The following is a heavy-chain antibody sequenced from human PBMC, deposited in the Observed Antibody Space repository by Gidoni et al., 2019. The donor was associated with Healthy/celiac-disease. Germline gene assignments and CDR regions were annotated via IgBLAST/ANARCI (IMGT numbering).Heavy chain of an antibody. Sequence: QPQLQASGPGLVKPSETLSLPCTVSGGSISSSSYSWGWIRQPPGKGLEWIGSIYYSGSTYYNPSLKSRVTISVDTSKNQFSLKLSSVTAADTAVYYCARHPEYSSSSFDYWGQGTLVTVSS. CDR1: GGSISSSSYS. J-gene: IGHJ4*02. D-gene: IGHD6-6*01. CDR2: IYYSGST. CDR3: ARHPEYSSSSFDY. V-gene: IGHV4-39*01.